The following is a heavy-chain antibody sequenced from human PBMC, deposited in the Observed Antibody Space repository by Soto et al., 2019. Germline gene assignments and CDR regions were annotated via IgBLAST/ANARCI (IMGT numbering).Heavy chain of an antibody. V-gene: IGHV1-69*12. D-gene: IGHD5-12*01. Sequence: QVQLVQSGAEVKKPGSSVKVSCKASGGTFSSYAISWVRQAPGQGLEWMGGIIPIFGTANYAQKFQGRVTITADESTSTAYMELSSLRSEDTAVYYCATLDVEMASPPYYFAYWGQGTLVTVSS. CDR2: IIPIFGTA. J-gene: IGHJ4*02. CDR1: GGTFSSYA. CDR3: ATLDVEMASPPYYFAY.